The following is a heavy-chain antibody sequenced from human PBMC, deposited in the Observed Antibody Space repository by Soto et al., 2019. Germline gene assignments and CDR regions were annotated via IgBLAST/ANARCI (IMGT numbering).Heavy chain of an antibody. CDR2: IYHSGSI. Sequence: PSETLSLTCTVSGGSISSGGYYWTWIRQHPGKGLEWIGYIYHSGSINYNPSLKSRVTISVDTSKNQFSLKLSSVTAADTAVYYCARLVRYCSGGSCYFTRDAFDIWGQGTMVTVSS. CDR3: ARLVRYCSGGSCYFTRDAFDI. V-gene: IGHV4-31*03. D-gene: IGHD2-15*01. CDR1: GGSISSGGYY. J-gene: IGHJ3*02.